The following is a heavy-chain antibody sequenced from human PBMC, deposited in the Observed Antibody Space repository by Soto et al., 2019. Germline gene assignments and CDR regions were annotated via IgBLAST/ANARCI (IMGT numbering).Heavy chain of an antibody. J-gene: IGHJ4*02. V-gene: IGHV1-69*06. CDR3: ARCVMAHVFHY. CDR1: GGAFSSYD. CDR2: IIPIFGTA. Sequence: VKVGSKVDGGAFSSYDISWVRQAPGQGLEWMGGIIPIFGTANYAQKFQGRVTITADKSTSTAYMELSSLRSEDTAVYYCARCVMAHVFHYWGQGTLVTVSS. D-gene: IGHD3-16*01.